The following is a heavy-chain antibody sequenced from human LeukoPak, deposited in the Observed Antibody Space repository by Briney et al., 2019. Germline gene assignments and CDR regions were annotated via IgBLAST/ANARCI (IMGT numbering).Heavy chain of an antibody. V-gene: IGHV5-51*01. Sequence: GESLKISCKGSGYRVSTYWIAWVRQMPGKGLEWMGIIYPDDSDTRYSPSFQGQVTISANKSVSTAYLQWSSLKASDTAMYYCARPNITSYYDSRGYDAFDVWGQGTMVTVSS. J-gene: IGHJ3*01. CDR2: IYPDDSDT. D-gene: IGHD3-22*01. CDR1: GYRVSTYW. CDR3: ARPNITSYYDSRGYDAFDV.